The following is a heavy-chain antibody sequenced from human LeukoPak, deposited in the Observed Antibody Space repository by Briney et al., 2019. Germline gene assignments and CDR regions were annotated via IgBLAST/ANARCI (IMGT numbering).Heavy chain of an antibody. D-gene: IGHD3-10*01. CDR2: IIPIFGTA. CDR3: ARGRRWFGESEGRPYYFDY. Sequence: ASVKVSCKASGGTFSSYAISWVRQAPGQGLEWMGGIIPIFGTANYAQKFQGRVTITTDESTSTAYMELSRLRSDDTAVYYCARGRRWFGESEGRPYYFDYWGQGTLVTVSS. CDR1: GGTFSSYA. V-gene: IGHV1-69*05. J-gene: IGHJ4*02.